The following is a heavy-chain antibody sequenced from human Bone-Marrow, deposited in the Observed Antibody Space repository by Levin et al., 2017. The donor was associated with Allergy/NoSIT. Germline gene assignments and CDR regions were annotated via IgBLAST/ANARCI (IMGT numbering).Heavy chain of an antibody. Sequence: ESLKISCNVSGGNINRYFWSWIRQPPGKGLEWIGYISYSGSTNYNPALKSRVTISLDMSKNHVTLKVRSVTAADTAVYYCAKDKSGSYFSFDSWGQGTLVTVSS. J-gene: IGHJ4*02. CDR3: AKDKSGSYFSFDS. D-gene: IGHD1-26*01. CDR1: GGNINRYF. V-gene: IGHV4-59*01. CDR2: ISYSGST.